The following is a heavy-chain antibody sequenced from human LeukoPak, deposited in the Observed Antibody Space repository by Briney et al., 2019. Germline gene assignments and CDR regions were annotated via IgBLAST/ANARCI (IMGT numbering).Heavy chain of an antibody. CDR2: IYYSGST. CDR3: ARLGSIAVASAFDI. V-gene: IGHV4-59*08. CDR1: GGSISSYY. Sequence: SETLSLTCTVSGGSISSYYWSWIRQPPGKGLEWIGYIYYSGSTNYNPSLKSRVTISVDTSKNQFSLKLSSVTAADTAVYYCARLGSIAVASAFDIWGQGTMVTVSS. J-gene: IGHJ3*02. D-gene: IGHD6-19*01.